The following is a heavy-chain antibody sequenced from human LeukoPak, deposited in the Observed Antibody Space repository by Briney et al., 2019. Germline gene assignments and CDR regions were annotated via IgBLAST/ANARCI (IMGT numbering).Heavy chain of an antibody. CDR3: ARAWGSTNYYYGMDV. J-gene: IGHJ6*01. V-gene: IGHV4-59*01. CDR2: IYYSGST. CDR1: GGSISTYY. D-gene: IGHD7-27*01. Sequence: SETLSLTCTVSGGSISTYYWNWIRQPPGKGLEWIGYIYYSGSTNYNPSLKSRVTISVDTSKNQFSLKLSSVTAADTAVYYCARAWGSTNYYYGMDVWGQGTTVTVSS.